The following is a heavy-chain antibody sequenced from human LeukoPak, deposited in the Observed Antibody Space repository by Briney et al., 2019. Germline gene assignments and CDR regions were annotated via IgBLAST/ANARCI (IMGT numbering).Heavy chain of an antibody. Sequence: ASVKVSCKASGYTFTDYYIHWVRQAPGQGLEWMGWLNPNSDGTSYAPQFQGRVTMTGDTSVSTAYMELSRLRSDDTAVYYCATRSSLSGYFYFDYWGQGTLVTVSS. V-gene: IGHV1-2*02. CDR2: LNPNSDGT. CDR3: ATRSSLSGYFYFDY. D-gene: IGHD5-12*01. CDR1: GYTFTDYY. J-gene: IGHJ4*02.